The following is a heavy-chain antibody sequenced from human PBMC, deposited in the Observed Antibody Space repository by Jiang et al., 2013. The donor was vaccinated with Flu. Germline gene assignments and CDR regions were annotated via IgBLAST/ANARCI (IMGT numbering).Heavy chain of an antibody. D-gene: IGHD2-8*01. Sequence: GVVQPGRSLRLSCAASEFTFSNYGMHWVRQAPGKGLEWVAVTTYDGSNKFYAGSVKGRFTISRDNSKNTLYLQMDSLRVEDTAVYYCARDCTNAVSPRIDRAFDYWGQGTLVTVSS. J-gene: IGHJ4*02. V-gene: IGHV3-30*03. CDR3: ARDCTNAVSPRIDRAFDY. CDR2: TTYDGSNK. CDR1: EFTFSNYG.